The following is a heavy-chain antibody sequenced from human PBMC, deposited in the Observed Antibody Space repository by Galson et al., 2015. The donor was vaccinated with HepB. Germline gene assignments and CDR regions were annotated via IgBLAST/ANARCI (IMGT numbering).Heavy chain of an antibody. CDR2: ISGSGGST. Sequence: SLRLSCAASRFTLDNYAMSWVRQAPGKGLEWVAGISGSGGSTYSADSVKGRFTISRDNSKNMLFLEMNSLRAGDAVVYYCARDGSRDCSGPTCYFYYYHYMDVWGKGTTVTVSS. V-gene: IGHV3-23*01. CDR1: RFTLDNYA. CDR3: ARDGSRDCSGPTCYFYYYHYMDV. D-gene: IGHD2-15*01. J-gene: IGHJ6*03.